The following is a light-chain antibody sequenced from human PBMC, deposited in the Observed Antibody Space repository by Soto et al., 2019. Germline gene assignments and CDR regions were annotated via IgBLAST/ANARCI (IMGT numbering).Light chain of an antibody. Sequence: DVVMTQSPLSLPVTLGQPASISCRSSQSLVYTDGNTYLNWFQQRPGQSPRRLIHKVSNRDSGVQDRFSGRGSATDFTLESSRVEAEDVGVYYCMQATHLPLTFGGGTKVEIK. CDR2: KVS. J-gene: IGKJ4*01. V-gene: IGKV2-30*01. CDR1: QSLVYTDGNTY. CDR3: MQATHLPLT.